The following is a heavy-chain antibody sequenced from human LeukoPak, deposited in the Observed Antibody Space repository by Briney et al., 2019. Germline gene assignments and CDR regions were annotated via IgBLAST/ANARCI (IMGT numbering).Heavy chain of an antibody. CDR2: IHPNNGNT. J-gene: IGHJ4*02. Sequence: GASVKVSCKASGYTFTSYYMHWVRQAPGQGLEWVGIIHPNNGNTRYAQKFQGRVTMTRDTSTSTVYMELSSLRSEDTAVYYCARDREIVVVPAAIRLDYWGQGTLVTVSS. V-gene: IGHV1-46*01. D-gene: IGHD2-2*01. CDR1: GYTFTSYY. CDR3: ARDREIVVVPAAIRLDY.